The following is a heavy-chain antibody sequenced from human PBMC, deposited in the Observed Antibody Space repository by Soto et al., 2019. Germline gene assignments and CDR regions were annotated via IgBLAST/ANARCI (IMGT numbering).Heavy chain of an antibody. D-gene: IGHD3-3*01. CDR3: ATNSLLWSAPYYFDY. CDR1: GGTFSSYA. CDR2: IIPIFGTA. V-gene: IGHV1-69*13. J-gene: IGHJ4*02. Sequence: SVKVSCKASGGTFSSYAISWVRQAPGQGLEWMGGIIPIFGTANYAQKFQGRVTITADESTSTAYMELSSLRSEDTAVYYCATNSLLWSAPYYFDYWGQGTLVTVSS.